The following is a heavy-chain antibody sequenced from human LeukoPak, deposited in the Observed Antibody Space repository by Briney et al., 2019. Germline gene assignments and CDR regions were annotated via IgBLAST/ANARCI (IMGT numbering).Heavy chain of an antibody. Sequence: PGGSLRLSCAASGFTFSSYAMTWVRQAPGKGLEWVSGISGSGGTTYYADSVKGRFTISRDNSKNTLYLQMNSLRAEDTALYYCAKDHDYSGRPYYFDYWGQGTLVTVSS. CDR3: AKDHDYSGRPYYFDY. CDR2: ISGSGGTT. D-gene: IGHD4/OR15-4a*01. CDR1: GFTFSSYA. J-gene: IGHJ4*02. V-gene: IGHV3-23*01.